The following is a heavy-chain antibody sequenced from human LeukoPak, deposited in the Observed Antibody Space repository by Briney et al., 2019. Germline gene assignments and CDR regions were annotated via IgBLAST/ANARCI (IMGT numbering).Heavy chain of an antibody. V-gene: IGHV1-18*01. CDR2: ISAYNGNT. J-gene: IGHJ4*02. CDR3: AKAAYVAVAGTGDYFDY. Sequence: ASVKVSCKASGYTFTSYGISWVRQAPGQGLEWMGWISAYNGNTNYAQKLQGRVTMTTDTSTSTAHMELRSLRSDDTAVYYCAKAAYVAVAGTGDYFDYWGQGTLVTVSS. CDR1: GYTFTSYG. D-gene: IGHD6-19*01.